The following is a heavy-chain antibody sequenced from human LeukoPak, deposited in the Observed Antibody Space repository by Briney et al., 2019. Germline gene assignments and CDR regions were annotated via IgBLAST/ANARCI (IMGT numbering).Heavy chain of an antibody. D-gene: IGHD2-2*01. CDR1: AFTFCSDW. V-gene: IGHV3-7*01. CDR3: ARVPIVVVPAAPDP. J-gene: IGHJ5*02. Sequence: GGSLRLSCAASAFTFCSDWMSWVRQAAGKGLEGVANIKQDGSEKYYVDSVKGRFTISRDNAKNSLYLQMNSLRGEDTAVYYCARVPIVVVPAAPDPWGQGTLVTVSS. CDR2: IKQDGSEK.